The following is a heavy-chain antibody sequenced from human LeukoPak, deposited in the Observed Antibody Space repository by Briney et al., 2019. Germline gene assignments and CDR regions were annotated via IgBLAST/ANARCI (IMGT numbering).Heavy chain of an antibody. V-gene: IGHV1-2*02. CDR3: ARDVSSGGRALDV. J-gene: IGHJ6*02. CDR2: INSNNGDT. CDR1: GYIFTGYY. Sequence: GASVKVSCKASGYIFTGYYMHWVRQAPGQGLEWMGWINSNNGDTKYSQKFQGRVTMTRDTSIMTVYMELSRLTSDDTAVYYCARDVSSGGRALDVWGQGTTVTVSS. D-gene: IGHD3-22*01.